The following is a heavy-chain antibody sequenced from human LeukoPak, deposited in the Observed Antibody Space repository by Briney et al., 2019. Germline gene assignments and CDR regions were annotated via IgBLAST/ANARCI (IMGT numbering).Heavy chain of an antibody. J-gene: IGHJ4*02. CDR3: AKASPLRFLEWSLFDY. V-gene: IGHV3-23*01. CDR2: INGRGDDS. CDR1: DFTFA. D-gene: IGHD3-3*01. Sequence: PGGSLRLSCVVSDFTFAVSWVRQAPGKGLEWISTINGRGDDSFHADSVKGRFTISRDNSKNTLYLQMNSLRAEDTAVYYCAKASPLRFLEWSLFDYWGQGTLVTVSS.